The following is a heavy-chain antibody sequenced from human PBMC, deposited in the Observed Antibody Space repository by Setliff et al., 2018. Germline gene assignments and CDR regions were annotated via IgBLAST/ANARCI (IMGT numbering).Heavy chain of an antibody. Sequence: GASVKVSCKTSGYAFTDNYIHWVRQAPGQGLEWMGWINPKTGGTNLAQKFQGWVSMTRDTSITTAYMELSWLTSDDMAVYFCARSDHLVVDGFDVWGQGTMVTVSS. V-gene: IGHV1-2*04. CDR1: GYAFTDNY. CDR2: INPKTGGT. D-gene: IGHD3-16*01. J-gene: IGHJ3*01. CDR3: ARSDHLVVDGFDV.